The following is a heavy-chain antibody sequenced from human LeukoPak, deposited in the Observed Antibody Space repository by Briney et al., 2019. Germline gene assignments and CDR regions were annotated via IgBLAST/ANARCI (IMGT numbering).Heavy chain of an antibody. J-gene: IGHJ6*02. D-gene: IGHD3-10*01. CDR2: IYSGGST. V-gene: IGHV3-66*01. CDR1: GFTVSSNY. Sequence: GGSLSLPCAASGFTVSSNYMSWVRQAPGKGLEWVSVIYSGGSTYYADSVKGRFTISRGNSKNTLYLQMNSLRAEDTAVYYCARDRILWFGELVDVWGQGTTVTVSS. CDR3: ARDRILWFGELVDV.